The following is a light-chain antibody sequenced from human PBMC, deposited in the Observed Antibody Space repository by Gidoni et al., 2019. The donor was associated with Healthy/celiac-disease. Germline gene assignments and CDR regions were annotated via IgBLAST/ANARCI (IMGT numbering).Light chain of an antibody. CDR1: QGISSA. CDR3: QQFNRYSWT. CDR2: DAS. Sequence: AIQLTHSPSSLSASVGDKVTITCRASQGISSALAWYQQKPGKAPKLLIYDASSLESGVPSRFSGSGSGTDFTLTISSLQPEDFATYYCQQFNRYSWTFGQGTKVEIK. J-gene: IGKJ1*01. V-gene: IGKV1-13*02.